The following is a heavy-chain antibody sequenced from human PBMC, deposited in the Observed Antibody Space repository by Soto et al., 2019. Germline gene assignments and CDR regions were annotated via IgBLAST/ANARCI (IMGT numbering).Heavy chain of an antibody. Sequence: QVHLQQWGAGLLKPSETLSLTCAVNGGAFNGYYWTWIRQSPGKGLQWIGEINHSGTVDYNPSLKRRGTFPIDTSKKQFSLTLTSVTAADTAVYYCARAGAALVRGSIGGFDYWGQGTLVTVSS. V-gene: IGHV4-34*01. CDR3: ARAGAALVRGSIGGFDY. CDR1: GGAFNGYY. D-gene: IGHD3-10*01. CDR2: INHSGTV. J-gene: IGHJ4*02.